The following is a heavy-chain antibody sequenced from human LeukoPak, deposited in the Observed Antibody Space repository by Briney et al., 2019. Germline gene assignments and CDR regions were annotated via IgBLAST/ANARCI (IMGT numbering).Heavy chain of an antibody. CDR3: ARLYDSRFDP. CDR2: INPNSGGT. D-gene: IGHD2-2*02. CDR1: GYTFTGYY. V-gene: IGHV1-2*02. Sequence: GASVKVPCKASGYTFTGYYMHWVRQAPGQGLEWVGWINPNSGGTNYAQKLQGRVTMTRDASISTAYMDLSRLRSDDTAVYYCARLYDSRFDPWGQGTLVTVSS. J-gene: IGHJ5*02.